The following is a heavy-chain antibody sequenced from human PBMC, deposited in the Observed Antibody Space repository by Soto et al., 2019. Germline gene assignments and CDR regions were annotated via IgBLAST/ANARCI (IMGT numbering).Heavy chain of an antibody. Sequence: PGGSLRLSCRFSGFESADYALTWVCQAPGKGLEWVAFTTSPTSGWTTEYAASVKGRFSISRDDSISVAYLQMNGLQIEDTAIYFCTRDGDYYGMDVWGQGTTVTVSS. CDR1: GFESADYA. V-gene: IGHV3-49*04. CDR3: TRDGDYYGMDV. J-gene: IGHJ6*02. CDR2: TTSPTSGWTT.